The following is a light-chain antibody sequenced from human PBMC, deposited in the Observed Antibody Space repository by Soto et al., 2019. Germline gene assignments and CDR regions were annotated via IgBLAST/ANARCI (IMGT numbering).Light chain of an antibody. J-gene: IGLJ2*01. CDR3: SSATNTDTLVV. V-gene: IGLV2-14*01. CDR2: EVN. Sequence: QSVLTQPASVSGSPGQSITISYTGTSSDIASYKFVSWFQHHPGKAPKLLIYEVNNRPSGISNRFSGSKSGNTASLTISGLQPEDEATYFCSSATNTDTLVVFGGGTKVTVL. CDR1: SSDIASYKF.